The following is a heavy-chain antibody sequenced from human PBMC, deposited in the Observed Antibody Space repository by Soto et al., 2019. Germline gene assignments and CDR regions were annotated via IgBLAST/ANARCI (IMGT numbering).Heavy chain of an antibody. CDR2: IYYSGST. CDR1: GGSISSGGYY. CDR3: ARSRSDYGYFDY. D-gene: IGHD4-17*01. J-gene: IGHJ4*02. Sequence: QVQLQESGPGLVKPSQTLSLTCTVSGGSISSGGYYWSWIRQHPGKGLEWIGYIYYSGSTYYNPSLESRVTISVDTSKNYCSLKLSSVTAADTAVYVCARSRSDYGYFDYWGQGCLVSVSS. V-gene: IGHV4-31*03.